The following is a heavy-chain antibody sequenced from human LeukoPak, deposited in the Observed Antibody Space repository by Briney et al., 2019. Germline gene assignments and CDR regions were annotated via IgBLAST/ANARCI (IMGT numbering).Heavy chain of an antibody. V-gene: IGHV2-5*02. CDR2: IYWGDDK. CDR1: GFSLSTCGES. J-gene: IGHJ4*02. D-gene: IGHD6-13*01. Sequence: ESGPTLRQPTQTLTLTFTFSGFSLSTCGESVGWIRQPPGKALEWISLIYWGDDKRYSPSLQSRLTITKDTSKNQVVLTRTNMDPVDTATYFCAHSHTSSPNDYWGQGTLVTVSS. CDR3: AHSHTSSPNDY.